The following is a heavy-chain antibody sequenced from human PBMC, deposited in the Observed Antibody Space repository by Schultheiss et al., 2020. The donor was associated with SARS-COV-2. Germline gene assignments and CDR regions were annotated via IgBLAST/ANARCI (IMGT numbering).Heavy chain of an antibody. V-gene: IGHV1-46*01. CDR2: INPSGGST. Sequence: ASVKVSCKASGYTFTSYYMHWVRQAPGQGLEWMGIINPSGGSTSYAQKFQGRVTMTRDTSTSTVYMELSSLRSDDTAVYYCASVGYCSSTSCYTDWFDPWGQGTLVTVSS. J-gene: IGHJ5*02. CDR1: GYTFTSYY. D-gene: IGHD2-2*02. CDR3: ASVGYCSSTSCYTDWFDP.